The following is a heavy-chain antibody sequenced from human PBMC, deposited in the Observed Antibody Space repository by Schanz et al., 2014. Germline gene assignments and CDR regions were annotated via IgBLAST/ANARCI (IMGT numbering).Heavy chain of an antibody. Sequence: QVQLVQSGAEVKKPGASVKISCKASGYTFTDYYMYWVRQAPGQGLEWMGRINPNSGATNHAQMLQGRVTMTRDTSISTAYMELSGLTSDDTAVYFCARDPYGKNSGDFDYWGQGTLVTVSS. CDR1: GYTFTDYY. CDR2: INPNSGAT. V-gene: IGHV1-2*06. D-gene: IGHD4-17*01. CDR3: ARDPYGKNSGDFDY. J-gene: IGHJ4*02.